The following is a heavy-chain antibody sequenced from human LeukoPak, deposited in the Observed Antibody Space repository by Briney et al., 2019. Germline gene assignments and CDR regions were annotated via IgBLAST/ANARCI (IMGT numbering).Heavy chain of an antibody. V-gene: IGHV4-34*01. D-gene: IGHD3-3*01. J-gene: IGHJ6*02. CDR3: ARAGYYDFWSRAENYYGMDV. CDR2: INHSGST. CDR1: GGSFSGYY. Sequence: SETLSLTCAVYGGSFSGYYWSWIRQPPGEGLEWIGEINHSGSTNYNPSLKSRVTMSVDTSKNQFSLKLSSVTAADTAVYYCARAGYYDFWSRAENYYGMDVWGQGTTVTVSS.